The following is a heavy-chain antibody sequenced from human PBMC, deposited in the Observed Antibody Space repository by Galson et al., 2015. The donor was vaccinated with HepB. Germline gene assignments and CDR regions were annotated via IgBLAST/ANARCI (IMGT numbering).Heavy chain of an antibody. CDR3: ARDHEYSYGYPFDY. V-gene: IGHV6-1*01. CDR1: GDSVSSNSAA. J-gene: IGHJ4*02. CDR2: TYYRSKWYN. D-gene: IGHD5-18*01. Sequence: CAISGDSVSSNSAAWNWIRQSPSRGLEWLGRTYYRSKWYNDYAVSVKSRITINPDTSKNQFSLQLNSVTPEDTAVYYCARDHEYSYGYPFDYWGQGTLVTVSS.